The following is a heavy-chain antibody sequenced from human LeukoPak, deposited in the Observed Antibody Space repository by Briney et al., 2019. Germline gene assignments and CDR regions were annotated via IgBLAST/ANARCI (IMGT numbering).Heavy chain of an antibody. Sequence: GGSLRLSCAASGFTFSSYGMHWVRQAPGKGLEWVAFIRYDGSNKYYADSVKGRFTISRDNSKNTLYLQMNSLRAEDTAVYYCARDRSVTTPFYFDFWGQGTRVTVSS. CDR2: IRYDGSNK. D-gene: IGHD4-17*01. CDR1: GFTFSSYG. J-gene: IGHJ4*02. V-gene: IGHV3-30*02. CDR3: ARDRSVTTPFYFDF.